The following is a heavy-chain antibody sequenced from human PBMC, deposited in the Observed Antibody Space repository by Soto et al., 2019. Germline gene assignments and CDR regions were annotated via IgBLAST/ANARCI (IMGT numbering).Heavy chain of an antibody. D-gene: IGHD6-13*01. CDR2: IYYSGST. Sequence: QLQLQESGPGLVKPSETLSLTCTVSDGSISSSSYYWGWIRQPPGKGLEWIGSIYYSGSTYYNPSIKSRVTISIDTSKNQFSLKLSSVTAADTAVYYCARLGTSGQGTGYSSSWCNVWGQRTLVTVSS. CDR1: DGSISSSSYY. V-gene: IGHV4-39*01. CDR3: ARLGTSGQGTGYSSSWCNV. J-gene: IGHJ4*02.